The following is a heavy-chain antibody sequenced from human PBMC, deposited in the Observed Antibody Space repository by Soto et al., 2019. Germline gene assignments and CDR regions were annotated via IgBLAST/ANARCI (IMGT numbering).Heavy chain of an antibody. CDR3: ARGGSTWFDP. J-gene: IGHJ5*02. V-gene: IGHV4-30-4*01. CDR2: IYYSGDT. Sequence: SETLSLTCTVSGDSINNGDNYWSWIRQPPGKGLEWIGYIYYSGDTYYNPSLRSRLSISMDMSNNQFSLTLSSVTAADTAVYYCARGGSTWFDPWGQGTLVTVSS. CDR1: GDSINNGDNY.